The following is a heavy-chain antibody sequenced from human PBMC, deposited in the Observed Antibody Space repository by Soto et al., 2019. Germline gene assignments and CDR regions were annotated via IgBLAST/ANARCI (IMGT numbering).Heavy chain of an antibody. Sequence: EVQLAESGGALVQPGRSLRLSCVASGFTFDDYAIHWVRQTPGKGLEWASGLTWNGEVIGYADSVKGRFTISRDNAKNSLYLEMNSLRPEDTALYYCVKDSESSGYLTHLDYWGQGTLVTVSS. CDR1: GFTFDDYA. CDR2: LTWNGEVI. V-gene: IGHV3-9*01. J-gene: IGHJ4*02. CDR3: VKDSESSGYLTHLDY. D-gene: IGHD3-22*01.